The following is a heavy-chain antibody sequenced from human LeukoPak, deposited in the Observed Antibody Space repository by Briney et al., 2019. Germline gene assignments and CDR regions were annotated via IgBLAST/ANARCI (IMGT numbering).Heavy chain of an antibody. CDR3: AKGGKWDVTPFDY. D-gene: IGHD1-26*01. CDR2: NSGGGGST. V-gene: IGHV3-23*01. CDR1: GFTFTSYS. J-gene: IGHJ4*02. Sequence: GGSLRLSCAASGFTFTSYSMNWVRQAPGKGLEWVSTNSGGGGSTYYADSVKGRFTISRDNSKNTLYLQVNSLRAEDTAVYYCAKGGKWDVTPFDYWGQGTLVTVSS.